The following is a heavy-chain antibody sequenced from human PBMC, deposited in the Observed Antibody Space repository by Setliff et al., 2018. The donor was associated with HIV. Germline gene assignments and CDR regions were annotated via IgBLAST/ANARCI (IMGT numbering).Heavy chain of an antibody. CDR1: GGGFSNHA. CDR3: ATLNEYAYQTGGWFDP. V-gene: IGHV1-69*13. Sequence: ASVKVSCKASGGGFSNHAITWVRQAPGRGLEWMGVIIPIFTTTDYAQKFRGRLTINADESTDTAYMELRSLRSADTAIYYCATLNEYAYQTGGWFDPWGQGTPVTVSS. CDR2: IIPIFTTT. D-gene: IGHD3-16*01. J-gene: IGHJ5*02.